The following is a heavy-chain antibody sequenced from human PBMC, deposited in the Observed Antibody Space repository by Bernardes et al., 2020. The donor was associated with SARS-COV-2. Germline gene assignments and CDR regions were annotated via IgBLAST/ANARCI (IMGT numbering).Heavy chain of an antibody. CDR2: INHSGST. V-gene: IGHV4-34*01. CDR1: GGSFSGYY. CDR3: ARGPIGYSNYRTASYYFDY. Sequence: SETLSLTCAVYGGSFSGYYWSWIRQPPGKGLEWIGEINHSGSTNYNPSLKSRVTISVDTSKNQFSLKLSSVTAADTAVYYCARGPIGYSNYRTASYYFDYWGQGTLVTVSS. D-gene: IGHD4-4*01. J-gene: IGHJ4*02.